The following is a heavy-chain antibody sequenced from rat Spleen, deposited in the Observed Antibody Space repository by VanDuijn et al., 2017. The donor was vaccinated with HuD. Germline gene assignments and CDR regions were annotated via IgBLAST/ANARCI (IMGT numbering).Heavy chain of an antibody. CDR3: ARHNSGYFDY. J-gene: IGHJ2*01. D-gene: IGHD4-3*01. CDR1: GFTFNNYW. CDR2: ISYDGSST. V-gene: IGHV5-29*01. Sequence: EVQLVESGGGLVQPGRSLRLSCVVSGFTFNNYWMYWVRQAPTKGLEWVATISYDGSSTYYRDSVKGRFTISRDNAKSTLYLQMDSLRSEETATYYCARHNSGYFDYWGQGVMVTVSS.